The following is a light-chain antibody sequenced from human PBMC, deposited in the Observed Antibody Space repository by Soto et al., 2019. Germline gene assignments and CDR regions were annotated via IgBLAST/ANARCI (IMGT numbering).Light chain of an antibody. CDR2: YDS. J-gene: IGLJ2*01. CDR1: NIGSKS. Sequence: SSELTQPPSVSVAPGKTARITCGGNNIGSKSVHWYQQKPGQAPVLVIYYDSDRPSGIPERFSGSNSGNTATLTISRVEAGDEADYYCQVWDSSSDPYVVFGGGTKLTV. V-gene: IGLV3-21*04. CDR3: QVWDSSSDPYVV.